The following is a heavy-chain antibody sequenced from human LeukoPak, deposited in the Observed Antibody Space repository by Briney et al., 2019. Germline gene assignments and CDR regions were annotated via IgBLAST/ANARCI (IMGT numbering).Heavy chain of an antibody. CDR1: GFTFSSYG. V-gene: IGHV3-30*18. CDR2: ISYDGSNE. J-gene: IGHJ4*02. D-gene: IGHD3-16*01. CDR3: AKSSRMNTIMIAFDY. Sequence: GRSLRLSCAASGFTFSSYGMHWVRQAPGKGLEWVAVISYDGSNEYYADSVKGRFTISRDNSKNTLYLQMNSLRAEDTAVYYCAKSSRMNTIMIAFDYWGQGTLVTVSS.